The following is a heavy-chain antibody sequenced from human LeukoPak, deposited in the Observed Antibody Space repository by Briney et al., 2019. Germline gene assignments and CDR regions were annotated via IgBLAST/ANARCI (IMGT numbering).Heavy chain of an antibody. D-gene: IGHD6-19*01. J-gene: IGHJ4*02. CDR1: GDPITRLY. V-gene: IGHV4-59*08. CDR3: ARLPVGSEPAY. Sequence: PSETLSLTCSVSGDPITRLYWSWIRQPPGKGLGGIGLIFHSGTTDYTPSLKTRVTMSIDTSKNQFSLNLSSVTASDTAVYYCARLPVGSEPAYWGPGTLVTVSS. CDR2: IFHSGTT.